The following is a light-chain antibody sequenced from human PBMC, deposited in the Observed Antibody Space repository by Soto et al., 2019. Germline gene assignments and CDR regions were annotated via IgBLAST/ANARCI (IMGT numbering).Light chain of an antibody. Sequence: EIVMTQSPATLSVSPGERATLSCRASQSVYSNLAWYQHKPGQAPNLLIYAASTRATGIPARFSGSGSGTEYTLTISTLQSEVFAVYYCQQYNRWPLTFGGGTKVEIK. J-gene: IGKJ4*01. CDR2: AAS. V-gene: IGKV3-15*01. CDR1: QSVYSN. CDR3: QQYNRWPLT.